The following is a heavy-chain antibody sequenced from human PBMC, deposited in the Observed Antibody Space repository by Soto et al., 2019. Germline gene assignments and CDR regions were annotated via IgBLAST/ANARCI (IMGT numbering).Heavy chain of an antibody. J-gene: IGHJ3*02. D-gene: IGHD5-12*01. Sequence: QVQLVQSGAEVKKPGASVKVSCKASGYTFTSYGISWVRQAPGQGLELMGWISAYNGNTNYAQKLQGRVTMTTDTSTSTADMELRSLRDEDTAVYYCARTQRRRGDSPTRGLDSFDIWGQGTMVTVSS. V-gene: IGHV1-18*01. CDR1: GYTFTSYG. CDR2: ISAYNGNT. CDR3: ARTQRRRGDSPTRGLDSFDI.